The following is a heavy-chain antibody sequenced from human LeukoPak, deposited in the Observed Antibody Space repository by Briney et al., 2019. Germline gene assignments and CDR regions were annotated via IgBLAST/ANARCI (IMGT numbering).Heavy chain of an antibody. CDR1: GFTFSSYA. CDR3: AKVCTDGSCCY. V-gene: IGHV3-23*01. J-gene: IGHJ4*02. D-gene: IGHD2-15*01. CDR2: ISGSGGST. Sequence: GGSLRLSCAASGFTFSSYAMSWVRQAPGKGLEWVSAISGSGGSTYYADSVKGRFTIPRDNSKNTLYLQMNSLRAEDTAVYYCAKVCTDGSCCYWGQGTLVTVSS.